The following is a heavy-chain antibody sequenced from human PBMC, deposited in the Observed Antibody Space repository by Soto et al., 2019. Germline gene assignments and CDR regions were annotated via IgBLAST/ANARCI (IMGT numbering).Heavy chain of an antibody. CDR1: GGSISSSNW. CDR2: IYHSGST. Sequence: QVQLQESGPGLVKPSGTLSLTCAVSGGSISSSNWWSWVRQPPGKGLEGIGEIYHSGSTNYNPSHKSLVTKSVDKSKNQFSLKLSSVTAADTAVYYCARAGGSGSYYNLVYWGQGTLVTVSS. J-gene: IGHJ4*02. V-gene: IGHV4-4*02. D-gene: IGHD3-10*01. CDR3: ARAGGSGSYYNLVY.